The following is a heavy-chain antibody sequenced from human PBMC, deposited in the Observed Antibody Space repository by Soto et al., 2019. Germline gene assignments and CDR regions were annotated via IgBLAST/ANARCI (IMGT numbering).Heavy chain of an antibody. CDR1: GYTFTGYY. CDR2: INPNSGGT. J-gene: IGHJ6*02. Sequence: ASVKVSCKASGYTFTGYYMHWVRQAPGQGLEWMGWINPNSGGTNYAQKFQGWVTMTRDTSISTAYMELSRLRSDDTAVYYCARDFPITMVRGVAAEDYYYGMDVWGQGTTVTVSS. D-gene: IGHD3-10*01. CDR3: ARDFPITMVRGVAAEDYYYGMDV. V-gene: IGHV1-2*04.